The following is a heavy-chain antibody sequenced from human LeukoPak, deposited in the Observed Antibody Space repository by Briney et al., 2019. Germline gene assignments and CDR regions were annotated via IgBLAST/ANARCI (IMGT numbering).Heavy chain of an antibody. CDR1: GGSISSSSYY. V-gene: IGHV4-39*01. J-gene: IGHJ4*02. D-gene: IGHD5-24*01. CDR3: ARHLTSGMATIDY. CDR2: IYYSGST. Sequence: SETLSLTCTVSGGSISSSSYYWGWIRQPPGKGLEWIGSIYYSGSTYYNPSLKSRVTISVDTSKNQFSLKLSSVTAADTAVYYCARHLTSGMATIDYWGQGTLVTVSS.